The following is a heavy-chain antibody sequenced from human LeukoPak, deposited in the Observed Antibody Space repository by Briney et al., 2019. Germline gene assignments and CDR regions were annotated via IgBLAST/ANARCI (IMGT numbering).Heavy chain of an antibody. V-gene: IGHV4-39*07. CDR3: ARSSAKGNFDY. D-gene: IGHD3-10*01. Sequence: SETLSLTCTVSGGSISSSSYYWSWIRQPPGKGLEWIGSIYYSGSTYYNPSLKSRVTISVDTSKNQFSLKLSSVTAADTAVYYCARSSAKGNFDYWGQGTLVTVSS. CDR1: GGSISSSSYY. CDR2: IYYSGST. J-gene: IGHJ4*02.